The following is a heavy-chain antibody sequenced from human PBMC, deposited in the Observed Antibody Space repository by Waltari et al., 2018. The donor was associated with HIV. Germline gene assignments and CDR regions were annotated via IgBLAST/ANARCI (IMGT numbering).Heavy chain of an antibody. V-gene: IGHV4-34*01. CDR3: ARGFVPAAIEYNWFDP. J-gene: IGHJ5*02. Sequence: QVQLQQWGAGLLKPSETLSLTCAVYGGSFSGYYWSWIRQPPGKGLEWIGEINHSGSTNYNPSLKSRVTISVDTSKNQFSLKLSSVTAADTAVYYCARGFVPAAIEYNWFDPWGQGTLVTVSS. CDR1: GGSFSGYY. D-gene: IGHD2-2*02. CDR2: INHSGST.